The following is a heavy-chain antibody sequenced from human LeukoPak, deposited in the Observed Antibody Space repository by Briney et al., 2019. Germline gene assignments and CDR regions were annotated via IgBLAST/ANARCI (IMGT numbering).Heavy chain of an antibody. CDR2: IRYDGSNK. D-gene: IGHD3-10*01. V-gene: IGHV3-30*02. CDR1: GLTFSSYG. J-gene: IGHJ4*02. Sequence: GGSLRLSCAASGLTFSSYGMHWVRQAPGKGLEWVAFIRYDGSNKYYADSVKGRFTISRDNSKNTLYLQMNSLRAEDTAVYYCAKDRVRFGESVDYWGQGTLVTVSS. CDR3: AKDRVRFGESVDY.